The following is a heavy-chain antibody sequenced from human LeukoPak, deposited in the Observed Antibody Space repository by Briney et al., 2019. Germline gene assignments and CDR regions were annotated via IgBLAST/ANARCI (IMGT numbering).Heavy chain of an antibody. Sequence: PGGSLRLSCAASGFTLSNNYMTWVRQAPGKGLEWVSTIYNGGSTYSADSVKGRFTISRDNFKNTLYLQMNSLRAEDTAVYYCARFAHGGFFDCWGQGTLVTVSS. J-gene: IGHJ4*02. CDR1: GFTLSNNY. D-gene: IGHD4-23*01. V-gene: IGHV3-66*01. CDR2: IYNGGST. CDR3: ARFAHGGFFDC.